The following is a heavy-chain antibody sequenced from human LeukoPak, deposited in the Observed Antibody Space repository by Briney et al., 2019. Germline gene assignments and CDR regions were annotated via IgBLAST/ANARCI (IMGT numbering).Heavy chain of an antibody. D-gene: IGHD6-25*01. J-gene: IGHJ4*02. CDR2: VSGFDGRT. CDR1: GFSFSNYA. CDR3: TKGGRQGDSSGNYVYFDS. V-gene: IGHV3-23*01. Sequence: GGSLRLSCAASGFSFSNYAMTWVRQAPGKGLEWVSSVSGFDGRTFYADSVKGRFTISRDNSENTLHLQMNSLRAEDTAVYYCTKGGRQGDSSGNYVYFDSWGQGALVTVSS.